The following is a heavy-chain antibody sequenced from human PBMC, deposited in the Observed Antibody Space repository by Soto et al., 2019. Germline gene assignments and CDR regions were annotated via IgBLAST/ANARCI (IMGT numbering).Heavy chain of an antibody. J-gene: IGHJ4*02. V-gene: IGHV3-33*01. CDR3: ARGGDYYGSGTPFDY. CDR1: GFTFSSYG. Sequence: QVQLVESGGGVVQPGRSLRLSCAASGFTFSSYGMHWVRQAPGKGLEWVAVIWYDGSNKYYADSVKGRFTISRDNSKNTLYLQMNSLRAEDTAVYYCARGGDYYGSGTPFDYWGQGTLVTASS. CDR2: IWYDGSNK. D-gene: IGHD3-10*01.